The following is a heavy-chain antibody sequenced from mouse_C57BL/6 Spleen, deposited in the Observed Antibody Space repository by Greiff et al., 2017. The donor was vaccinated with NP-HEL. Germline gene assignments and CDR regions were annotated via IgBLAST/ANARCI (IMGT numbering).Heavy chain of an antibody. V-gene: IGHV1-55*01. CDR1: GYTFTSYW. J-gene: IGHJ2*01. D-gene: IGHD1-1*01. Sequence: QVQLQQPGAELVKPGASVKMSCKASGYTFTSYWITWVKQRPGQGLEWIGDIYPGSGSTNYNEKFKSKATLTVDTSSSTAYMQLSSLTSEDSAVYYCSRHYYGSRAYYFDYWGQGTTLTVSS. CDR3: SRHYYGSRAYYFDY. CDR2: IYPGSGST.